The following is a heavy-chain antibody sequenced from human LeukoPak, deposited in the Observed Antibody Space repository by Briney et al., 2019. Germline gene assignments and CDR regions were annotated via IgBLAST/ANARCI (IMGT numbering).Heavy chain of an antibody. D-gene: IGHD1-26*01. CDR1: GGSISSSSYY. V-gene: IGHV4-39*01. J-gene: IGHJ6*02. Sequence: SETLSLTCTLSGGSISSSSYYWGWIRQPPGKGLEWIGSIYYSGSTYYNPSLKSRVTISVDTSKNQFSLKLSSVTAADTAVYYCAGLHGNYYYCGMDVWGQGTTVTVSS. CDR3: AGLHGNYYYCGMDV. CDR2: IYYSGST.